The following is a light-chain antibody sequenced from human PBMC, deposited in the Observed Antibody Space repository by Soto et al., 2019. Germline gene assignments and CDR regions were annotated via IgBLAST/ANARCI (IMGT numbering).Light chain of an antibody. CDR3: QQYGSSPF. CDR1: QSISSGY. CDR2: GAS. V-gene: IGKV3-20*01. Sequence: GLTHSPGTLSLSPGERATLSCRASQSISSGYLAWYQQKPGQAPRLLIYGASTRATGIPARFGGSGSGTEFTLTISRLEPEDFAVYYCQQYGSSPFFGGGTKVDI. J-gene: IGKJ4*01.